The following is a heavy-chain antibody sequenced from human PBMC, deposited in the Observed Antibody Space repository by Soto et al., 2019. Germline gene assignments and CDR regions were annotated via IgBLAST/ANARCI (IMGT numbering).Heavy chain of an antibody. D-gene: IGHD4-17*01. CDR2: ITWNSNNL. CDR3: ARPPVKGIHV. V-gene: IGHV3-9*01. Sequence: SLRLSCTASGFKFDDYAMHWVRQAPGKGLEWVSGITWNSNNLDYADSVKGRFTISRDNTKNSLYLQMNSLRVEDTAVYYCARPPVKGIHVWGQGTTVTVSS. CDR1: GFKFDDYA. J-gene: IGHJ6*02.